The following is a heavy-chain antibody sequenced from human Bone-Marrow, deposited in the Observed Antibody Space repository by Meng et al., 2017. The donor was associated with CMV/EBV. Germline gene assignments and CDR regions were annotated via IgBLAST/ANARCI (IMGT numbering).Heavy chain of an antibody. Sequence: GGSLRLSCAASGFTFSSYWMHWVRQAPGKGLVWVSRINSDGSSTSYADSVKGRFTISRDNAKNTLYLQMNSLRAEDTAVYYCARVRYSSGWYGFDPWGQGPLVTVYS. CDR3: ARVRYSSGWYGFDP. V-gene: IGHV3-74*01. D-gene: IGHD6-19*01. J-gene: IGHJ5*02. CDR2: INSDGSST. CDR1: GFTFSSYW.